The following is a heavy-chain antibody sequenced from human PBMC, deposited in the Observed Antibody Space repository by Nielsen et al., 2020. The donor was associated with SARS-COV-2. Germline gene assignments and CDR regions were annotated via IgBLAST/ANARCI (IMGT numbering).Heavy chain of an antibody. Sequence: GESLKISCAASGFTFSSYSMNWVRQAQGKGLEWVSSISSSSSYIYYADSVKGRFTISRDNAKNSLYLQMNSLRAEDTAVYYCARESVTGTDAFDIWGQGTVVTVSS. CDR1: GFTFSSYS. CDR3: ARESVTGTDAFDI. CDR2: ISSSSSYI. J-gene: IGHJ3*02. V-gene: IGHV3-21*01. D-gene: IGHD6-19*01.